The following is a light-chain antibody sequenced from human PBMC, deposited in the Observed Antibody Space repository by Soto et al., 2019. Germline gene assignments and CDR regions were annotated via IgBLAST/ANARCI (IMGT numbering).Light chain of an antibody. Sequence: EIVLTQARANLSSSPRDSASLSCRATGSVSSHLAGSQQKPGPAPSLXXDDXSSRPTDSPARLSGSGSATDFTLTISSLEPEDFAPYYCQQRRNGARTVGQGTRLDI. V-gene: IGKV3-11*01. CDR3: QQRRNGART. CDR1: GSVSSH. CDR2: DXS. J-gene: IGKJ5*01.